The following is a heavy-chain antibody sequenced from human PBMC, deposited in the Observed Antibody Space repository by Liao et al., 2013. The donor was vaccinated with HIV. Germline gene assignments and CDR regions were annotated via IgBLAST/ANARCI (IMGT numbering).Heavy chain of an antibody. CDR1: GGSLINYY. CDR2: ISLSVSP. Sequence: QVQLQESGPGLVQPSETLSLTCAVSGGSLINYYWTWIRQPPGKGLEWIGEISLSVSPNYDPSLKRRLSMSMDTSKNHISLNLTSVTAADTGVYYCARARHLRVGPDRKQPLEVWGLGTLVTVSS. V-gene: IGHV4-34*10. CDR3: ARARHLRVGPDRKQPLEV. D-gene: IGHD6-13*01. J-gene: IGHJ4*02.